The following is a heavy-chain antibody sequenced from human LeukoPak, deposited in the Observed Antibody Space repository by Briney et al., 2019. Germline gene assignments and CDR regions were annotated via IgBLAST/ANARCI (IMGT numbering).Heavy chain of an antibody. CDR3: ARDLSSTAHWELDY. J-gene: IGHJ4*02. V-gene: IGHV1-2*06. CDR2: INSNGGDT. Sequence: ASVKVSCQTSGYIFTDYYIHWVRQAPGQGPEWMGRINSNGGDTMYAQNFLDSVTMTRDTSVDTAYMELKRLISDDTAVYYCARDLSSTAHWELDYWGQGTLVTVSS. D-gene: IGHD1-26*01. CDR1: GYIFTDYY.